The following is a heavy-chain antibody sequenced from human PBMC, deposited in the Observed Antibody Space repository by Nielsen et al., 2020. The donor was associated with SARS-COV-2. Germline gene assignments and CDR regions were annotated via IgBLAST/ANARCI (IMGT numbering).Heavy chain of an antibody. Sequence: SVKVSCKASGGTFSSYAISWVRQAPGQGLEWMGGIIPIFGTANYAQKFQGRVTITADKSTSTAYMELSSLRSEDTAVYYCATEAAAGYFDYWGQGTLVTVSS. CDR3: ATEAAAGYFDY. V-gene: IGHV1-69*06. D-gene: IGHD6-13*01. J-gene: IGHJ4*02. CDR2: IIPIFGTA. CDR1: GGTFSSYA.